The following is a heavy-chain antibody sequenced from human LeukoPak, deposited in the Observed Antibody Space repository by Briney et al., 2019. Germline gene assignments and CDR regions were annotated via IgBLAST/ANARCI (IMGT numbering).Heavy chain of an antibody. CDR1: GFTFDDYA. Sequence: GGSLRLSCAASGFTFDDYAMYWVRQAPGKGLEWVSFISWQGGTTYYADSVKGRFTISSDNSKNSLYLQMNSLRAEDTAFYYCAKDTDPAYFYYMDVWGKGTTVTVSS. J-gene: IGHJ6*03. CDR3: AKDTDPAYFYYMDV. CDR2: ISWQGGTT. V-gene: IGHV3-43D*03.